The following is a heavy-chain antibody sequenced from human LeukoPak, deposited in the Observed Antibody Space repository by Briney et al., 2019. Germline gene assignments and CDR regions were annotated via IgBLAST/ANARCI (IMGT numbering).Heavy chain of an antibody. J-gene: IGHJ4*02. CDR2: ISNSGSTI. D-gene: IGHD3-22*01. Sequence: GGSLRLSCAASGFAFRTYEMNWVRQAPGKGLEWVSYISNSGSTIYYADSVKGRFTISRDNAKSSLYLQMNSLRAEDTAVYYCARGGIYYYDSSGPRFDYWGQGTLVTVSS. CDR1: GFAFRTYE. V-gene: IGHV3-48*03. CDR3: ARGGIYYYDSSGPRFDY.